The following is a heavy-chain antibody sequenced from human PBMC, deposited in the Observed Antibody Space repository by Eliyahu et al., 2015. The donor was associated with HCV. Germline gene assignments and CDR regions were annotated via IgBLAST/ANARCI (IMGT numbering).Heavy chain of an antibody. J-gene: IGHJ3*02. D-gene: IGHD1-20*01. CDR3: ASYQIDINNWNDVEDAFDI. CDR2: ISSSSSYT. Sequence: QVQLVESGGGLVKPXGSXRLSXXASGFTFXDXYXSWIRQXPGKGLEWVSYISSSSSYTNYADSVKGRFTISRDNAKNSLYLQMNSLRAEDTAVYYCASYQIDINNWNDVEDAFDIWGQGTMVTVSS. V-gene: IGHV3-11*06. CDR1: GFTFXDXY.